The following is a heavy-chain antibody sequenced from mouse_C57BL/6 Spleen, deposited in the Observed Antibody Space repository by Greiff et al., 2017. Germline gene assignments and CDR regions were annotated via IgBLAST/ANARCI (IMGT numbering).Heavy chain of an antibody. V-gene: IGHV1-50*01. CDR1: GYTFTSYW. J-gene: IGHJ3*01. CDR2: IDPSDSYS. Sequence: QVQLQQPGAELVKPGASVKLSCKASGYTFTSYWMKWVKQRPGQGLEWIGEIDPSDSYSNYNQKFKVKATLTVDTSSSTAYMQLSSLTSEDSAVYYCARGPYDGYYVFAYWGQGTLVTVSA. CDR3: ARGPYDGYYVFAY. D-gene: IGHD2-3*01.